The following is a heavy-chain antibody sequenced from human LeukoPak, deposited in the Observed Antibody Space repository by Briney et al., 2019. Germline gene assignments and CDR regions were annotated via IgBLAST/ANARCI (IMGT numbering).Heavy chain of an antibody. CDR3: AREYSGSYDPFGY. V-gene: IGHV1-46*01. CDR1: GYTFTSHY. Sequence: ASVKVSCKASGYTFTSHYMHWVRQAPGQGLEWMGIINPGGGGTSYAQKFQGRVTMTRDTSTSTVYMELSSLRSEDTAVYYCAREYSGSYDPFGYWGQGTLVTVSS. J-gene: IGHJ4*02. D-gene: IGHD1-26*01. CDR2: INPGGGGT.